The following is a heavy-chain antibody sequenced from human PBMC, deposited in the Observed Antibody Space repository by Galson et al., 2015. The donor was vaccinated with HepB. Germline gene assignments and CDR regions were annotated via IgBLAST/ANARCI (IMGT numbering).Heavy chain of an antibody. Sequence: ETLSLTCSVSGGSISSYYWNWIRQPPGKGLEWIGFIYYNGNTNYNPSLRSRVTMSVDTSKRQFSLKLRSLTAADTAIYYCATIYLDNTGPWVDYWGQGTLVTVSS. CDR2: IYYNGNT. J-gene: IGHJ4*02. D-gene: IGHD2-2*03. CDR1: GGSISSYY. CDR3: ATIYLDNTGPWVDY. V-gene: IGHV4-59*01.